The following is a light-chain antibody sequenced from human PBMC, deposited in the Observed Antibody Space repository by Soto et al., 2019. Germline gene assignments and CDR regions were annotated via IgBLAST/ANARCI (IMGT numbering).Light chain of an antibody. CDR2: DAS. Sequence: DIQMTQSPSSLSASVEDSVTITCEASQDIKNYLNWYQQKSGKAPKLLIYDASDLETRVPSRFSGSGSGTDFTFTINSLQPEDIATYYCQQYDNLPLTFGGGTKVDIK. V-gene: IGKV1-33*01. CDR3: QQYDNLPLT. CDR1: QDIKNY. J-gene: IGKJ4*01.